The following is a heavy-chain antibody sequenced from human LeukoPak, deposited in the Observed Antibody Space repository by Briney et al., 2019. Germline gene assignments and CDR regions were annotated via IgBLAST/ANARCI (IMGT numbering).Heavy chain of an antibody. D-gene: IGHD6-13*01. CDR2: IYSGGRK. CDR3: AGEVIAAAGSDFFDY. J-gene: IGHJ4*02. V-gene: IGHV3-66*01. Sequence: GGSLRLSCAASVFTVSSNYMSWVRQAPGKGREGVSVIYSGGRKYYADSVQGRFTIARDNSKNTLYLQMNRLRAEDTAVYYCAGEVIAAAGSDFFDYWGQGTLVTVSS. CDR1: VFTVSSNY.